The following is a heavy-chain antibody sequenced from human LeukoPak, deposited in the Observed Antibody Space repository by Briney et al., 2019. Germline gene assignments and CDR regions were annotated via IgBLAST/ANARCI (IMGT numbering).Heavy chain of an antibody. CDR1: GGTFTGYY. D-gene: IGHD5-18*01. CDR3: ARGSSYGFSMPY. V-gene: IGHV1-2*02. CDR2: INPNSGGT. J-gene: IGHJ4*02. Sequence: ASVKVSCKASGGTFTGYYMHWVRQAPGQGLEWMGWINPNSGGTNYAQMLQGRVTMTTDTSTSTAYMELRSLRFDDTAVYYCARGSSYGFSMPYWGQGTLVTVSS.